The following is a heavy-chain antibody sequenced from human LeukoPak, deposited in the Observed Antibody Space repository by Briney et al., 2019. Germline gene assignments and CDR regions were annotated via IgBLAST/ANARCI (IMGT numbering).Heavy chain of an antibody. CDR2: VSNSGGS. V-gene: IGHV4-59*01. J-gene: IGHJ4*02. D-gene: IGHD3-9*01. CDR1: GGSISSYS. CDR3: ARGPTDLLTDYLYYFDY. Sequence: PSETLSLTCTASGGSISSYSLSWIRQPPGKALEWIGYVSNSGGSTYNPSLKGRVTISLDTSKDQFSLRLSSVTAADTALYYCARGPTDLLTDYLYYFDYWGRGTLVTVSS.